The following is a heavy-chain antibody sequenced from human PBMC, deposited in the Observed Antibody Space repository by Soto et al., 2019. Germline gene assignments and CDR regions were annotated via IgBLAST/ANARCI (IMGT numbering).Heavy chain of an antibody. J-gene: IGHJ4*02. Sequence: QVQLVESGGGVVQPGRSLRLSCAASGFTFSSYAMHWVRQAPGKGLEWVAVISYDGSNKYYADSVKGRFTITRDNSKNTLYLQRNSMRAEDTAVYYCARAERGGSGYPIDYWGQGTLVTVSS. V-gene: IGHV3-30-3*01. CDR3: ARAERGGSGYPIDY. D-gene: IGHD3-22*01. CDR1: GFTFSSYA. CDR2: ISYDGSNK.